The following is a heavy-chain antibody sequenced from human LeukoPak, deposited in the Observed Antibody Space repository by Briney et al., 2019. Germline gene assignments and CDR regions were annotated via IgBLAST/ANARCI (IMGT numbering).Heavy chain of an antibody. CDR1: GFTFSSYG. J-gene: IGHJ4*02. D-gene: IGHD3-3*01. V-gene: IGHV3-30*02. CDR3: ARDPATIFGVVTILK. CDR2: IRYDGSNK. Sequence: GGSLRLSCAASGFTFSSYGMHWVRQAPGKGLEWVAFIRYDGSNKYYADSVKGRFTISRDNSKNTLYLQMNSLRAEDTAVYYCARDPATIFGVVTILKWGQGTLVTVSS.